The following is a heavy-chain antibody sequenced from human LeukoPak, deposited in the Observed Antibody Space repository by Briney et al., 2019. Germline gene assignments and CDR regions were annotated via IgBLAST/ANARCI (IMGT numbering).Heavy chain of an antibody. CDR1: GDSIRSYY. V-gene: IGHV4-4*07. Sequence: SETLSLTCTVSGDSIRSYYCSWFRQPAGKGLEWIGRIYTTGSANYNPSLKSRVIMSVDTSKNQFSLNLASVTAADTAMYYCARDAHYYGVDYWGQGTLVTVSS. D-gene: IGHD3-10*01. CDR2: IYTTGSA. J-gene: IGHJ4*02. CDR3: ARDAHYYGVDY.